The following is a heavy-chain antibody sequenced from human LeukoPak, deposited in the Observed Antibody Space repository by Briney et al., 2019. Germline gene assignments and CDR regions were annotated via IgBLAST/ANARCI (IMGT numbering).Heavy chain of an antibody. CDR2: INPGGGST. V-gene: IGHV1-46*01. J-gene: IGHJ5*02. D-gene: IGHD2-2*01. Sequence: EASVKVSCKASGSTFTSNFIHWVRQAPGQGLEWMGIINPGGGSTSCAQKFQGRVTMTSDTSTSTVYMELSSLRSEDTAVYYCASDSSKSSLADPWGQGTLVTVSS. CDR1: GSTFTSNF. CDR3: ASDSSKSSLADP.